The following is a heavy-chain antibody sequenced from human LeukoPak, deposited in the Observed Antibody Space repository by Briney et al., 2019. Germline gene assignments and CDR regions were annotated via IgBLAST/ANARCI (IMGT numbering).Heavy chain of an antibody. Sequence: GGSLRLSCAASGFTFSNYWMTWVRQVPGKGLEWVSYISYSSSTIYYADSVKGRFTISRDNSKNTLYLQMNSLRAEDTAVYYCARESGYDILTGSSFDYWGQGTLVTVSS. CDR1: GFTFSNYW. CDR3: ARESGYDILTGSSFDY. J-gene: IGHJ4*02. CDR2: ISYSSSTI. V-gene: IGHV3-48*01. D-gene: IGHD3-9*01.